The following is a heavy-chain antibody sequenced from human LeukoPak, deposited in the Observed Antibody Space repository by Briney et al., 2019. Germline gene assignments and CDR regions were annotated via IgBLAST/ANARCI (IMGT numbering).Heavy chain of an antibody. CDR3: AGDMVRGVILRRVLEY. CDR1: GYTVTGYH. J-gene: IGHJ4*02. CDR2: INPNSGGT. Sequence: APVKVSRKASGYTVTGYHMHWVRQAPGQGLEWMGWINPNSGGTNYAQKFQGRVTMTRDTSINTAYMELSRLRSDDTAVYYCAGDMVRGVILRRVLEYWGQGTLVSVSS. V-gene: IGHV1-2*02. D-gene: IGHD3-10*01.